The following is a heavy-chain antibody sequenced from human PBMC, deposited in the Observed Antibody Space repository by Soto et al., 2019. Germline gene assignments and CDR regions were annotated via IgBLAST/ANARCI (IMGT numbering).Heavy chain of an antibody. J-gene: IGHJ5*02. CDR1: GGSISSGGYY. CDR2: IYYSGST. CDR3: ARARYGENNWFDP. V-gene: IGHV4-31*03. Sequence: QVQLQESGPGLVKPSQTLSLTCTVSGGSISSGGYYWSWIRQHPGKGLEWIGYIYYSGSTYYNPSRKSRGTISVDTSKNQFSLKLSSVTAADTAVYYCARARYGENNWFDPWGQGTLVTVSS. D-gene: IGHD3-9*01.